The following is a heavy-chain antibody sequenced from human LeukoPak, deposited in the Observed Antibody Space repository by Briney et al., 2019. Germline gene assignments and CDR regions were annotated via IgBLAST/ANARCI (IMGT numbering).Heavy chain of an antibody. CDR2: IIPIFGTA. CDR1: GGTFSSYA. J-gene: IGHJ6*03. Sequence: ASVKVSCKASGGTFSSYAISWGRQAPGQGLEWMGGIIPIFGTANYAQKFQGRVTITTDESTSTAYMELSSLRSEDTAVYYCAVSYSSSPYYYYMDVWGKGTTVTVSS. D-gene: IGHD6-13*01. V-gene: IGHV1-69*05. CDR3: AVSYSSSPYYYYMDV.